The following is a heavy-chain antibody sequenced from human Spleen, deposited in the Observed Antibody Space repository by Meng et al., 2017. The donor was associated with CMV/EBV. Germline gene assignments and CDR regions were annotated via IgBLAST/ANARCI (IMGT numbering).Heavy chain of an antibody. J-gene: IGHJ4*02. Sequence: LTCTFSGFSLSTGGVAVGWLRQPPGKALEWLALIYWNDDKRYSPSLKTRLTITKDTSKNQVVLTMTNMDPVDTATYFCVHGYNWNYVHWGQGTLVTVSS. D-gene: IGHD1-1*01. CDR3: VHGYNWNYVH. V-gene: IGHV2-5*01. CDR2: IYWNDDK. CDR1: GFSLSTGGVA.